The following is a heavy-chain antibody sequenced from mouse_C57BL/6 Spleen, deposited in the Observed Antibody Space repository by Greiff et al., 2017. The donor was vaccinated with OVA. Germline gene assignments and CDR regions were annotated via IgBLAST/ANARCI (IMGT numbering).Heavy chain of an antibody. CDR3: ARRGTGTGYFDV. CDR1: GYTFTSYW. J-gene: IGHJ1*03. D-gene: IGHD3-3*01. CDR2: IDPSDSET. Sequence: QVQLQQPGAELVRPGSSVKLSCKASGYTFTSYWMHWVKQRPIQGLEWIGNIDPSDSETHYNQKFKDKATLTVDKSSSTAYMQLSSLTSEDSAVYYCARRGTGTGYFDVWGKGTTVTVSS. V-gene: IGHV1-52*01.